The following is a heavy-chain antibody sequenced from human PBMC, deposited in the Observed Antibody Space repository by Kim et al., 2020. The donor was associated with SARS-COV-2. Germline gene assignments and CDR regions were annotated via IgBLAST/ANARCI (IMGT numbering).Heavy chain of an antibody. CDR3: ARDCGRITMIVVPPPYYYYGMDV. D-gene: IGHD3-22*01. Sequence: SVKVSCKASGGTFSSYAISWVRQAPGQGLEWMGGIIPIFGTANYAQKFQGRVTITADESTSTAYMELSSLRSEDTAVYYCARDCGRITMIVVPPPYYYYGMDVWGQGTTVTVSS. CDR2: IIPIFGTA. V-gene: IGHV1-69*13. J-gene: IGHJ6*02. CDR1: GGTFSSYA.